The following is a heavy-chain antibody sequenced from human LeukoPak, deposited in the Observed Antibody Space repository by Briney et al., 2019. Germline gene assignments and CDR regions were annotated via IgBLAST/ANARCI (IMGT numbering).Heavy chain of an antibody. CDR1: GFIVSSYY. V-gene: IGHV3-66*04. J-gene: IGHJ2*01. CDR2: IYSGGST. CDR3: AKQRAYWYFDF. Sequence: GGSLRLSCAASGFIVSSYYMSWVPQAPGKGLEWVSVIYSGGSTYYVDSVKGRFTISRDNSKNTLYLQMNSLRAEDTAVYYCAKQRAYWYFDFWGRGTLVTVSS.